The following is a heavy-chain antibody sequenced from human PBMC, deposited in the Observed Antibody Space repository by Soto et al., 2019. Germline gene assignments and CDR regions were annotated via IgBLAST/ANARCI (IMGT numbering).Heavy chain of an antibody. J-gene: IGHJ4*02. CDR1: GGSVSSGSYY. V-gene: IGHV4-61*01. CDR3: ARVAKYSSSSLDY. Sequence: SETLSLTCTVSGGSVSSGSYYWSWIRQPPGKGLEWIGYIYYSGSTNYNPSLKSRVTISVDASKNQFSLKLSSVTAADTAVYYCARVAKYSSSSLDYWRQRTLVTVSS. CDR2: IYYSGST. D-gene: IGHD6-6*01.